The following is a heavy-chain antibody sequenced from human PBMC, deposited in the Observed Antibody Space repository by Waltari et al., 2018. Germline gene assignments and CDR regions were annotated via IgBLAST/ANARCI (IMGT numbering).Heavy chain of an antibody. CDR2: INPNGGAT. CDR1: RGAITEHY. Sequence: VQSGAEVMKPGASVKVSCRGSRGAITEHYIHWVRQAPGQGLEWMGRINPNGGATNYAQRFQGRITLTWDTSISTAYMEFRSLTSADTAVYFCAREYCGGECRLFDHWGPGTLVTVSS. V-gene: IGHV1-2*06. J-gene: IGHJ4*02. D-gene: IGHD2-21*01. CDR3: AREYCGGECRLFDH.